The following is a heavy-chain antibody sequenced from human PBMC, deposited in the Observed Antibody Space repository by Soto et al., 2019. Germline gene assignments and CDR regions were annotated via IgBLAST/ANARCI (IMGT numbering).Heavy chain of an antibody. CDR1: GYTFTSCD. Sequence: GASVKVSCKASGYTFTSCDINWVRQATGQGLEWMGWMNPNSGNTGYAQKFQGRVTMTRNTSISTAYMELSSLRSEDTAVYYCAGRGFGRDYSFDYWGQGTLVTVSS. CDR2: MNPNSGNT. CDR3: AGRGFGRDYSFDY. J-gene: IGHJ4*02. V-gene: IGHV1-8*01. D-gene: IGHD4-4*01.